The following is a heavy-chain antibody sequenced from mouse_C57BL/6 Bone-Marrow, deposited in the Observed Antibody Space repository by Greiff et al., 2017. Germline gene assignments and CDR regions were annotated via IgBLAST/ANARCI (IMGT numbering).Heavy chain of an antibody. V-gene: IGHV14-4*01. D-gene: IGHD2-10*02. CDR2: IDPENGDT. Sequence: EVQLKQSGAELVRPGASVKLSCTASGFNIKDDYMHWVKQRPEQGLEWIGWIDPENGDTEYASKFQGKATITADTSSNTVYLQLSSLTSEDTAVYYCTGYGNYYYWGQGTTLTVSS. CDR3: TGYGNYYY. J-gene: IGHJ2*01. CDR1: GFNIKDDY.